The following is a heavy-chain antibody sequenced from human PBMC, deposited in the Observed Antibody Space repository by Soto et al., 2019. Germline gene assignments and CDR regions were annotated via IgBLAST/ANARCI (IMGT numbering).Heavy chain of an antibody. CDR1: GFTFRGYA. J-gene: IGHJ4*02. CDR3: AKGSTTARPYYFDS. D-gene: IGHD1-26*01. V-gene: IGHV3-23*01. Sequence: GGSLRLSCAASGFTFRGYAMGWVRQAPGKGLEWVSATTDTGGDTFHADSIKGRFTISRDNIKNTLYLQMNSLRGEDTAIYYCAKGSTTARPYYFDSWGQGTLVTVSS. CDR2: TTDTGGDT.